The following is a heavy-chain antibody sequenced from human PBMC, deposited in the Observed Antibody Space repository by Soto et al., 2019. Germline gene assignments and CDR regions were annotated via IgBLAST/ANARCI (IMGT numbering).Heavy chain of an antibody. J-gene: IGHJ6*02. CDR2: INHSGST. V-gene: IGHV4-34*01. CDR3: ASSSSHYYYYYGMDV. CDR1: GGSFSGYY. Sequence: PSETLSLTCAVYGGSFSGYYWSWIRQPPGKGLEWIGEINHSGSTNYNPSLKSRVTISVDTSKNQFSLKLSSVTAADTAVYYCASSSSHYYYYYGMDVWGQGTTFTVSS. D-gene: IGHD6-13*01.